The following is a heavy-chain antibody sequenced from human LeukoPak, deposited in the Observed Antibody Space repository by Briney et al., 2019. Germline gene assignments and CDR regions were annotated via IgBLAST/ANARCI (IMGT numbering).Heavy chain of an antibody. CDR1: GFTFSSYA. V-gene: IGHV3-48*01. J-gene: IGHJ4*02. Sequence: GGSLRLSCAASGFTFSSYAMSWVRQAPGKGLGWVSYISSDWNTIYYADSVKGRFTLSRDNGKNSLYLQMDSLRVEDTAIYYCVRRFDCWGQGTLVTVSS. CDR3: VRRFDC. CDR2: ISSDWNTI.